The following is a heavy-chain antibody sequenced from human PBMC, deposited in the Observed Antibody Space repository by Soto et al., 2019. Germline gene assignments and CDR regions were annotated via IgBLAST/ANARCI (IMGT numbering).Heavy chain of an antibody. CDR2: IDHSGYT. Sequence: PSETLSLTCAVYGGSFSGYYWNWIRQPPGKGLEWIGEIDHSGYTNYNPSLKSRVTISVDTSKNQFSLRLTSVTAADTAVYYCARVRDWFDPWGQGTPVPVYS. V-gene: IGHV4-34*01. CDR3: ARVRDWFDP. CDR1: GGSFSGYY. D-gene: IGHD3-3*01. J-gene: IGHJ5*02.